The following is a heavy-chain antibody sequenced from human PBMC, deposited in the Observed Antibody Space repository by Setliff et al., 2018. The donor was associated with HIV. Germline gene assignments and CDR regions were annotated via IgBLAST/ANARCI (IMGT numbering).Heavy chain of an antibody. D-gene: IGHD3-16*01. V-gene: IGHV4-39*01. CDR2: FYYSGST. CDR1: GDSISRSRYY. Sequence: PSETLSLTCVVSGDSISRSRYYWGWIRQPPGKGLEWIGSFYYSGSTSYNPSLKSRVTISGDTSKNQVSLRLSSVTAADTAVYYCAKTVVGDSYALPNDAFDIWGQGTMVTVSS. J-gene: IGHJ3*02. CDR3: AKTVVGDSYALPNDAFDI.